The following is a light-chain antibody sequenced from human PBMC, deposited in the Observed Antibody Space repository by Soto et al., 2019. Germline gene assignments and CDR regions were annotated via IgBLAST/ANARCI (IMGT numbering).Light chain of an antibody. V-gene: IGLV1-44*01. CDR1: SSNIGTCS. CDR2: NDN. Sequence: QSVLTQLPSASGTPGQRVSISCSGSSSNIGTCSVSWYQQFPGTPPRLLIYNDNQRPSGVPDRFSASKSGASASLAISGLQSEDEAEFYCAAWDHSMNGCVFGNGTKVTVL. CDR3: AAWDHSMNGCV. J-gene: IGLJ1*01.